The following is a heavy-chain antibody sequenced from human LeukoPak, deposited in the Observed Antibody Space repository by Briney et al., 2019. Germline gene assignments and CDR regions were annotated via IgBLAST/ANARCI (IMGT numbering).Heavy chain of an antibody. Sequence: GASVKVSCKVSGYTLTELSMHWVRQAPGKGLEWMGGFDPEDGETIYAQKFQGRVTMTEDTSTDTAYMELSSLRSEDTAVYYCATALYYYDSSGYSAHYWGQGTTVPVSS. D-gene: IGHD3-22*01. CDR1: GYTLTELS. CDR2: FDPEDGET. CDR3: ATALYYYDSSGYSAHY. V-gene: IGHV1-24*01. J-gene: IGHJ6*02.